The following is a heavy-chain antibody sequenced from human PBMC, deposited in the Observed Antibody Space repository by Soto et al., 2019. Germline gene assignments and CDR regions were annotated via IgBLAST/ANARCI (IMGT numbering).Heavy chain of an antibody. D-gene: IGHD1-1*01. CDR3: ARVPGTTAGAYYYGMDV. CDR2: ISAYNGNT. CDR1: GYTFTSYG. V-gene: IGHV1-18*01. Sequence: QIQLVQSGAEVKKPGASVKVSCKASGYTFTSYGISWVRQAPGQGLEWMGWISAYNGNTNYAQKLQGRVTMTTDTSTSTAYMELRRLRSDDTAVYYCARVPGTTAGAYYYGMDVWGQGTTVTVSS. J-gene: IGHJ6*02.